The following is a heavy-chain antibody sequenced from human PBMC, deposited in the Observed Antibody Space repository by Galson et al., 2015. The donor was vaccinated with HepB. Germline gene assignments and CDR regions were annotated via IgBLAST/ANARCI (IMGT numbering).Heavy chain of an antibody. CDR1: GGTFSSYA. J-gene: IGHJ6*03. CDR3: AYGDPGYYYYYYMDV. CDR2: IIPIFGTA. V-gene: IGHV1-69*13. Sequence: SVKVSCKASGGTFSSYAISWVRQAPGQGLEWMGGIIPIFGTANYAQKFQGRVTITADESTSTAYMELSSLRSEDTAVYYCAYGDPGYYYYYYMDVWGKGTTVTVSS. D-gene: IGHD4-17*01.